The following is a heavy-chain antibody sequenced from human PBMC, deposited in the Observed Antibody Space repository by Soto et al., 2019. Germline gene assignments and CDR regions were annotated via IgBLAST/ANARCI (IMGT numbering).Heavy chain of an antibody. CDR2: ITGSGDYT. CDR1: GFTFSNYA. J-gene: IGHJ4*02. CDR3: AKARYFDSTGYLYYFDY. D-gene: IGHD3-22*01. V-gene: IGHV3-23*01. Sequence: EVQLLESGGGLAQPGASLRLSCAASGFTFSNYAMSWVRQAPGKGLEWVSSITGSGDYTYYADSVKGQFTISRDNSKNPLYLQMNSLRAGDTAVYYCAKARYFDSTGYLYYFDYWGQGTLITVSS.